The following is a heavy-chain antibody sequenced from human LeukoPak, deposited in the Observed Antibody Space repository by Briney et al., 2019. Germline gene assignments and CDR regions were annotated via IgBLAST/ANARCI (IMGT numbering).Heavy chain of an antibody. Sequence: HPGGSLRLSCAASGLSVSSTYITWVRQAPGKGLEWVSVIYSGGGTNYADSLKGRFRISRDNSKNTLYLQMNSLRAEDTAVYYCVGEDKYWGQGTLVTVSS. D-gene: IGHD2-15*01. CDR3: VGEDKY. J-gene: IGHJ4*02. CDR2: IYSGGGT. V-gene: IGHV3-53*01. CDR1: GLSVSSTY.